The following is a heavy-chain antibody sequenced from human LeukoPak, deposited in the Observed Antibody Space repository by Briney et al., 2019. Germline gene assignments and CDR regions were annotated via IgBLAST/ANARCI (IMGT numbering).Heavy chain of an antibody. CDR1: GFPFSSYE. Sequence: GGSLRLSCAASGFPFSSYEMNWVRQAPGKGLEWVSYISPYDSVYYADSVKGRFTISRDNAKNLLFLQMNSLRAEDTAVYYCARDGYYYDSSGWLDYWGQGTLVTVSS. CDR3: ARDGYYYDSSGWLDY. D-gene: IGHD3-22*01. V-gene: IGHV3-48*03. CDR2: ISPYDSV. J-gene: IGHJ4*02.